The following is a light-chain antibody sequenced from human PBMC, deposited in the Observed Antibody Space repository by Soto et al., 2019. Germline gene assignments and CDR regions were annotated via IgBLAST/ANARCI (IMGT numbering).Light chain of an antibody. Sequence: EIVLTQSPATLSVSPGESATLSCRASQSVSSNLAWYQQKPGQAPRLLIFGASTRATGIPARFSASGSGTEFTLTISSLQSEDFAVYYCQQYHNWPPLTFGGGTKEDIK. V-gene: IGKV3D-15*01. J-gene: IGKJ4*01. CDR2: GAS. CDR1: QSVSSN. CDR3: QQYHNWPPLT.